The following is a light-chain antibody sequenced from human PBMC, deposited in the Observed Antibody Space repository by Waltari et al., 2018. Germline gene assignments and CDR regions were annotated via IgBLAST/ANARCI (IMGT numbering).Light chain of an antibody. Sequence: DFQITQSPSSLSASVGDRITITCRASQGVDIYLAWYQHRAGKAPELLVYGASTVPSGVPSRFSGSGSVTTFTLTINSLQPEDVAAYYCQNDKSDPWTFGQGTRVDIK. CDR2: GAS. J-gene: IGKJ1*01. CDR3: QNDKSDPWT. V-gene: IGKV1-27*01. CDR1: QGVDIY.